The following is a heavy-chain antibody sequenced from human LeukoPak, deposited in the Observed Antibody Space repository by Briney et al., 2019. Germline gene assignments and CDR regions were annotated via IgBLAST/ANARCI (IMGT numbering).Heavy chain of an antibody. CDR3: ARAGRYSGNLNWFDP. Sequence: GASVKVSCKASGYTFTGYYMHWVRQAPGQGLEWMGWINPNSGGTNYAQKFQGRVTMTRDTSISTAYMELSRLRSDDTAVYYCARAGRYSGNLNWFDPWGQGTLVTVSS. CDR1: GYTFTGYY. D-gene: IGHD5-12*01. CDR2: INPNSGGT. V-gene: IGHV1-2*02. J-gene: IGHJ5*02.